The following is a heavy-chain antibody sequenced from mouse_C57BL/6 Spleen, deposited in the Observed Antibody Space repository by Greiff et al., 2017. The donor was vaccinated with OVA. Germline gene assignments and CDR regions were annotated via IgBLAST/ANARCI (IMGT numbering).Heavy chain of an antibody. CDR1: GYTFTSYW. Sequence: QVQLQQPGAELVRPGSSVKLSCKASGYTFTSYWLDWVKQRPGQGLEWIGNIYPSDSETHYNQKFKDKATLTVDKSSSTAYMQLSSLTSEDSAVYYCARGDYYGSRVWFAYWGQGTLVTVSA. CDR2: IYPSDSET. V-gene: IGHV1-61*01. J-gene: IGHJ3*01. CDR3: ARGDYYGSRVWFAY. D-gene: IGHD1-1*01.